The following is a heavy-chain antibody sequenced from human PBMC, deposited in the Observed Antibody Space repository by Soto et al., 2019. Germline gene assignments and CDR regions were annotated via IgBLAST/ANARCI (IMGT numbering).Heavy chain of an antibody. CDR1: GFTFSSYE. CDR3: ARVLYATWSSFDY. J-gene: IGHJ4*02. CDR2: ISSTSSAI. Sequence: GGSLRLSCVVSGFTFSSYEMTWVRQAPGKGPEWVSYISSTSSAIYYADSVEGRFTISRDNAKNSLYLQMSSLRAEDTAVYYCARVLYATWSSFDYWGQGALVTVSS. D-gene: IGHD1-26*01. V-gene: IGHV3-48*03.